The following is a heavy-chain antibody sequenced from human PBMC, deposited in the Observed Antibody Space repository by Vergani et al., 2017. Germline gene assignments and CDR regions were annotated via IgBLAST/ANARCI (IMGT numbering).Heavy chain of an antibody. CDR1: GYTFTSYY. CDR3: ARIDITMVRGVISYYFDY. J-gene: IGHJ4*02. D-gene: IGHD3-10*01. CDR2: INPSGGST. V-gene: IGHV1-46*01. Sequence: QVQLVQSGAEVKKPGASVKVSCKASGYTFTSYYMHWVRQAPGQGLEWMGIINPSGGSTSYAQKFQGRVTMTRDTSTSTVYMELSSLRSEDTAVYYCARIDITMVRGVISYYFDYWGQGTLVTVSS.